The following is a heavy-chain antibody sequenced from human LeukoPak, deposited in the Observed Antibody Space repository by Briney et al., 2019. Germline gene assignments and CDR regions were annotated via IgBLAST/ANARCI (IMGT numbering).Heavy chain of an antibody. Sequence: GGSLRLSCAASGFTVSSNYMSWVRQAPGKGLEWVSVIYSGGSTYYADSVKGRFTISRDNSKNTLYLQMNSLRAGDTAVYYCARGLKYSTGWYYFDYWGQGTLVTVSS. CDR3: ARGLKYSTGWYYFDY. CDR2: IYSGGST. V-gene: IGHV3-53*01. D-gene: IGHD6-19*01. J-gene: IGHJ4*02. CDR1: GFTVSSNY.